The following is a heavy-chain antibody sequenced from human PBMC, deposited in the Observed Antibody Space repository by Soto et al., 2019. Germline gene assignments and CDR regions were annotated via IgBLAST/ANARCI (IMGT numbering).Heavy chain of an antibody. V-gene: IGHV3-23*01. J-gene: IGHJ4*02. CDR2: ISGSGGST. Sequence: GGSLRLSCAASGFTFSGYAMSWVRQAPGKGLEWVSAISGSGGSTYYADSVKGRFTISRDNSKNTLYLQMNSLRAEDTAVYYCAKGSRSAVAGSVFDYWGQGTLVTVSS. CDR1: GFTFSGYA. D-gene: IGHD6-19*01. CDR3: AKGSRSAVAGSVFDY.